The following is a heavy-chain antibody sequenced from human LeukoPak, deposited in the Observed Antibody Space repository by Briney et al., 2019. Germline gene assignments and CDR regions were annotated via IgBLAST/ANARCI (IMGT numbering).Heavy chain of an antibody. CDR1: GFTFNSYA. Sequence: GGSLRLSCAASGFTFNSYAIHWVRQAPGKGLEWVAVISYDGSNKYYADSVEGRFTISRDNSKNTLYLQLNSLRPEDTAVYYCASDQLAYSGYDTLFDYWGQGTLVTVSS. CDR3: ASDQLAYSGYDTLFDY. J-gene: IGHJ4*02. D-gene: IGHD5-12*01. CDR2: ISYDGSNK. V-gene: IGHV3-30*04.